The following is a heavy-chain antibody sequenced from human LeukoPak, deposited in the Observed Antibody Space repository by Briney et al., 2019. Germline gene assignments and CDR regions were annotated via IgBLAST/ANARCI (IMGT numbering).Heavy chain of an antibody. J-gene: IGHJ4*02. CDR1: GFNFANHA. CDR2: ISGSGGST. D-gene: IGHD6-19*01. V-gene: IGHV3-23*01. CDR3: AKAPGYSSGWYPSHFDY. Sequence: GGSLRLSCAASGFNFANHAMSWVRQTPGKGLEWVSAISGSGGSTYYADSVKGRFTISRDNSKNTLYLQMNSLRAEDTAVYYCAKAPGYSSGWYPSHFDYWGQGTLVTVSS.